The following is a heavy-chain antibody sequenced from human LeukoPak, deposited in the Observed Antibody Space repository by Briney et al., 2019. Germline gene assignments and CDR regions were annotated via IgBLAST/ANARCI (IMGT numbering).Heavy chain of an antibody. CDR3: ARDVTMVRAFDY. V-gene: IGHV4-34*01. Sequence: PSETLSLTCAVYSGSFSGDYWTWIRQPPGKGLEWIGSIYYSGSTYYNPSLKSRVTISVDTSKNQFSLKLSSVTAADTAVYYCARDVTMVRAFDYWGQGTLVTVSS. D-gene: IGHD3-10*01. J-gene: IGHJ4*02. CDR2: IYYSGST. CDR1: SGSFSGDY.